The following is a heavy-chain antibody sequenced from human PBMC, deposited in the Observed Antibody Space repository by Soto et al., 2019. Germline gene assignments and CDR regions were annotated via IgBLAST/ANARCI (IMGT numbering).Heavy chain of an antibody. CDR3: ARSAGWYAVHS. CDR1: AVSISSGSF. J-gene: IGHJ4*02. D-gene: IGHD6-19*01. CDR2: IHHSGST. Sequence: QVQLQESGPGLVKPSGTLSLTCAVSAVSISSGSFWGWVRQPPGKGLEWIGDIHHSGSTNYNPSLKSRVTIAVDTSKNHCSLKLNSVTAADTAVYYCARSAGWYAVHSWGQGILVIVSS. V-gene: IGHV4-4*02.